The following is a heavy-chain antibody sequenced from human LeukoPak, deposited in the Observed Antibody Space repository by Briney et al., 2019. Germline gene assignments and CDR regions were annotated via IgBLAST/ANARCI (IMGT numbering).Heavy chain of an antibody. Sequence: PLETLSLTCAVYGGSFSGYYWSWIRQPPGKGLEWIGYIYYSGSTNYNPSLKSRVTISVDTSKNQFSLKLSSVTAADTAVYYCARGLMMAVAGRGEFHYWGQGTLVTVSS. CDR2: IYYSGST. J-gene: IGHJ4*02. V-gene: IGHV4-59*01. CDR3: ARGLMMAVAGRGEFHY. D-gene: IGHD6-13*01. CDR1: GGSFSGYY.